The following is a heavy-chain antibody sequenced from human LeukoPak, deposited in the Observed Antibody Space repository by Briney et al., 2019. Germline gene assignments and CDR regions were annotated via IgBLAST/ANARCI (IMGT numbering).Heavy chain of an antibody. CDR2: VSGRDTST. Sequence: GGSLRLSCAASGFTFSNYAMSWVRQAPGKGLEWVSAVSGRDTSTYYTDSVKGRFTISRDNAKNSLYLQMNSLRAEDTAVYYCARLYGSGSFFDYWGQGTLVTVSS. J-gene: IGHJ4*02. D-gene: IGHD3-10*01. V-gene: IGHV3-23*01. CDR1: GFTFSNYA. CDR3: ARLYGSGSFFDY.